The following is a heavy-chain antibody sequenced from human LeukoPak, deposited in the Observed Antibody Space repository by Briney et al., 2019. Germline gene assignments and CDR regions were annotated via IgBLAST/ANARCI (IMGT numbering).Heavy chain of an antibody. Sequence: GGSLRLSCAASGFTFSSYAMSWVRQAPGKGLEWVSAISGSGGSTYYADSVKGRFTFSRDNSKNTLYLQLNSLRGEDTGVYYCAKDRVAGTGGGDDAFDIWGQGTMVTVSS. J-gene: IGHJ3*02. V-gene: IGHV3-23*01. D-gene: IGHD6-19*01. CDR3: AKDRVAGTGGGDDAFDI. CDR1: GFTFSSYA. CDR2: ISGSGGST.